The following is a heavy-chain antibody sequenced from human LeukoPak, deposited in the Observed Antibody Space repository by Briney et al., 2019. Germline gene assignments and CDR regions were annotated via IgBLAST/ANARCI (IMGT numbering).Heavy chain of an antibody. V-gene: IGHV3-11*01. CDR3: ARGRGYGSGSYYGMDV. CDR2: ISSSGSTI. J-gene: IGHJ6*02. D-gene: IGHD3-10*01. CDR1: GFTFSDYY. Sequence: GGSLRLSCAASGFTFSDYYMSWIRQAPGKGLEWVSDISSSGSTIYYAGSVKGRFTISRDNAKKSLYLQMNSLRAEDTAVYYCARGRGYGSGSYYGMDVWGQGTTVTVSS.